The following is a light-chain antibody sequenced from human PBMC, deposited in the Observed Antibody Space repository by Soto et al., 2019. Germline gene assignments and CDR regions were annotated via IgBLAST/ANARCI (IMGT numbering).Light chain of an antibody. J-gene: IGLJ3*02. V-gene: IGLV2-23*03. Sequence: QSALTQPASVSGSPGQSITISCTGPSSDIGTYNLVSWYQQHPGKAPKLMIYEGSKRPSGVSNRFSGSRSGNTASLTISGLQAEDEANYYCCSYAGSSTFGVFGGGTKLTVL. CDR2: EGS. CDR1: SSDIGTYNL. CDR3: CSYAGSSTFGV.